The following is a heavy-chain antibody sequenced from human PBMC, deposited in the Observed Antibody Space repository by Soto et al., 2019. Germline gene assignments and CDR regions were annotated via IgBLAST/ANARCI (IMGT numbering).Heavy chain of an antibody. V-gene: IGHV3-15*07. Sequence: PGGSLRLSCAASGFTFSNAWINWVRQAPGKGLEWVGRIKSKADGGTTDFAASVKGRFAISRDNSKNMVYLQMNSLRAEDTGVYYCARDSNDDDILTVYYYMDVWGKGTTVTVSS. D-gene: IGHD3-9*01. CDR2: IKSKADGGTT. CDR1: GFTFSNAW. J-gene: IGHJ6*03. CDR3: ARDSNDDDILTVYYYMDV.